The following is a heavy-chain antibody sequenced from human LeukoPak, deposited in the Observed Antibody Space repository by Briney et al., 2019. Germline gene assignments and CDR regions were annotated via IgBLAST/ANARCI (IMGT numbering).Heavy chain of an antibody. Sequence: AGRSLRLSCAASGFTFSSSSMHWVRQAPGKGLEWVAVISYDGSIKYYADSVKGRFTISRDNSKNTLYLQMNSLRAEDTAVYYCARGDRMVVTTTYYFDYWGQGTLVTVSS. V-gene: IGHV3-30-3*01. CDR1: GFTFSSSS. CDR2: ISYDGSIK. D-gene: IGHD2-21*02. CDR3: ARGDRMVVTTTYYFDY. J-gene: IGHJ4*02.